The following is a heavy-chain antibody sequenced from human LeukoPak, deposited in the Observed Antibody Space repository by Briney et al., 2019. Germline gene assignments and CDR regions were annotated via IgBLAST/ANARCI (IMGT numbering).Heavy chain of an antibody. J-gene: IGHJ4*02. CDR2: INHSGST. CDR1: GGSFSGYY. V-gene: IGHV4-34*01. CDR3: ARFRRAVAGTGLEY. Sequence: PSETLSLTCAVYGGSFSGYYWSWIRQPPGKGLEWIGEINHSGSTNYNPSLKSRVTISVDTSKNQFSLKLSSVTAADTAVYYCARFRRAVAGTGLEYWGQGTLVTVSS. D-gene: IGHD6-19*01.